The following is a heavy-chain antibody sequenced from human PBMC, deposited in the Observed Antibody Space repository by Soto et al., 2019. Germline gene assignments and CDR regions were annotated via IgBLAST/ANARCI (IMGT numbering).Heavy chain of an antibody. Sequence: PGGSLRLSCAASGFTFSSYGMHWVRQAPGKGLEWVAVISCDGSNKYYADSVKGRFTISRDNSKNTLYLQMSSLRAEDTAVYYCVKDGSSGWPYFYDMDVWGQGTTVTVSS. CDR2: ISCDGSNK. V-gene: IGHV3-30*18. D-gene: IGHD6-19*01. J-gene: IGHJ6*02. CDR1: GFTFSSYG. CDR3: VKDGSSGWPYFYDMDV.